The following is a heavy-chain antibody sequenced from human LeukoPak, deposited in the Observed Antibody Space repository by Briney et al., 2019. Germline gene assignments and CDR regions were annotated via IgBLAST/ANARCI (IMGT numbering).Heavy chain of an antibody. J-gene: IGHJ4*02. D-gene: IGHD3-22*01. CDR1: GFTVSTNS. CDR3: AKDETAYYYDSSGYYIFDIFDY. Sequence: GGSLRLSCTVSGFTVSTNSMSWVRQAPGKGLEWVSFIYSDNTHYSDSVKGRLTISRDNSKNTLYLQMNSLRAEDTAVYYCAKDETAYYYDSSGYYIFDIFDYWGQGTLVTVSS. CDR2: IYSDNT. V-gene: IGHV3-53*01.